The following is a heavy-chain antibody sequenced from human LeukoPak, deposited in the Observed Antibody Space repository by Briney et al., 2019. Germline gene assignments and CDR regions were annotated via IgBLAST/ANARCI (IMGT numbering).Heavy chain of an antibody. D-gene: IGHD2-8*02. CDR1: GFTFSSYW. Sequence: PGGSLRLSCAASGFTFSSYWMSWVRQAPGRGLEWVANINQDGSEKYYVDSVKGRFTISRDSARNSLYLQMNSLRAEDTAVYYCARDTAGFDYWGQGTLVTVSS. J-gene: IGHJ4*02. CDR3: ARDTAGFDY. V-gene: IGHV3-7*01. CDR2: INQDGSEK.